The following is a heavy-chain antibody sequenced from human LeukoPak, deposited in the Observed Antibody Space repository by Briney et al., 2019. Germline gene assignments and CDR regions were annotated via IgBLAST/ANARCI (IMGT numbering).Heavy chain of an antibody. CDR3: AKGSGQFWSGYPPEFDY. Sequence: GGSLRLSCTTSGFTFTNYGINWVRQAPGKALEWVAAIWYDGSKTSYTDSVKGRFTVSRDISKNTVYLQMNGLKAEDTAVYYCAKGSGQFWSGYPPEFDYWGQGTLVTVSS. J-gene: IGHJ4*02. CDR1: GFTFTNYG. D-gene: IGHD3-3*02. V-gene: IGHV3-33*06. CDR2: IWYDGSKT.